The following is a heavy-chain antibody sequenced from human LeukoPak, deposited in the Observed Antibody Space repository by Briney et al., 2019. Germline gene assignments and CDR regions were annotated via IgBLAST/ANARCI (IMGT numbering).Heavy chain of an antibody. CDR1: GGSFSGYY. CDR3: ARGGHCSSTSCYGDFDY. V-gene: IGHV4-34*01. CDR2: INHSGST. D-gene: IGHD2-2*01. Sequence: SETLSLTCAVYGGSFSGYYWSWIRQPPGKGLEWIGEINHSGSTNYNPSLKSRVTISVDTSKNQFSLKLSSVTAADTAVYYCARGGHCSSTSCYGDFDYWGQGTLVTVSS. J-gene: IGHJ4*02.